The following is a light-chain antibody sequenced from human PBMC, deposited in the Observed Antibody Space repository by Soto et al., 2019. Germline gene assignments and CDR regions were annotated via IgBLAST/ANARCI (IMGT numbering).Light chain of an antibody. Sequence: DIQMTQSPSTLSAFVGDRVTITCRASQNIDIWLAWYQQKPGKAPEILNYRASTLQSGVPSRFSGSGSGTEFTLTISSLQPDDFATFYCQQYSRYPLTFGGGTKVEIK. J-gene: IGKJ4*01. CDR1: QNIDIW. CDR2: RAS. CDR3: QQYSRYPLT. V-gene: IGKV1-5*03.